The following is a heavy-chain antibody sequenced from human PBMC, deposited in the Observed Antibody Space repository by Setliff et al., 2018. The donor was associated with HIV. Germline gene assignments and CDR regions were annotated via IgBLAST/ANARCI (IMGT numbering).Heavy chain of an antibody. CDR1: GDSISSGNFF. CDR3: ARGRVFCNGDSCYHFDP. J-gene: IGHJ5*02. D-gene: IGHD2-15*01. V-gene: IGHV4-30-4*01. CDR2: VYFSGSA. Sequence: SETLSLTCTVSGDSISSGNFFWSWIRQSPGKGLEWIGYVYFSGSATHNPSLKSPVSISVDTSKNQFYLTLSPVTAADTAVYYCARGRVFCNGDSCYHFDPWGQGTLVTVSS.